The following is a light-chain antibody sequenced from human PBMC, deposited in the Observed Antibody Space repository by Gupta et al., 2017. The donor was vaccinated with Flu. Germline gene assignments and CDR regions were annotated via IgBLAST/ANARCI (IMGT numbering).Light chain of an antibody. J-gene: IGLJ3*02. CDR2: ADR. CDR3: QAWDSTTLV. Sequence: SYELTQPPSVSVSPGQTASITCSGDKLGDKYASWYQQKSGQSPVFVIYADRKRPSGIPERFSGSTSATTATLTISGTQAVDDSYYYSQAWDSTTLVFGGGTKLTVL. V-gene: IGLV3-1*01. CDR1: KLGDKY.